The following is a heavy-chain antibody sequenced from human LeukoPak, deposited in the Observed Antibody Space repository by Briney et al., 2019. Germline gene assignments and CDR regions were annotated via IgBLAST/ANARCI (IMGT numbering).Heavy chain of an antibody. CDR2: IYYSGST. J-gene: IGHJ4*02. CDR1: GGSISSYY. CDR3: ARVMYCGGDCYSGIFDY. D-gene: IGHD2-21*01. Sequence: SETLSLTCTVSGGSISSYYWRWIRQPPGKGLEWIGYIYYSGSTNYNPSLKSRVTISVDTSKNQFSLKLSSVTAADTAVYYCARVMYCGGDCYSGIFDYWGQGTLVTVSS. V-gene: IGHV4-59*01.